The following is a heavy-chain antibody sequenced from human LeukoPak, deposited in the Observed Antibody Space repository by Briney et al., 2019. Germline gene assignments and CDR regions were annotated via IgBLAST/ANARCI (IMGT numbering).Heavy chain of an antibody. CDR3: ARKTDHYDFWSGYYTAIDY. CDR2: INPNSGGT. J-gene: IGHJ4*02. CDR1: GYTLTGYY. Sequence: ASVKVSCKASGYTLTGYYMHWVRQAPGQGLEWMGWINPNSGGTNYAQKFQGRVTMTRDTSISTAYMELSRLRSDDTAVYYCARKTDHYDFWSGYYTAIDYWGQGTLVTVSS. V-gene: IGHV1-2*02. D-gene: IGHD3-3*01.